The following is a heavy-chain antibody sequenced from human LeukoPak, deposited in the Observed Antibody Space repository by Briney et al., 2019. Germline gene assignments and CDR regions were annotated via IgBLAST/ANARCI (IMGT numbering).Heavy chain of an antibody. CDR1: GGSFSGYY. CDR3: ARGRTYYYDTSGYYPSIYYGMDV. D-gene: IGHD3-22*01. V-gene: IGHV4-34*01. Sequence: SETLSLTCAVPGGSFSGYYWYWIRQPPGKGLEWIGEINHGESTNYNPSLKSRATLSVDTSKNQFSLKLTSVTAADTAVYYCARGRTYYYDTSGYYPSIYYGMDVWGQGTTVIVSS. J-gene: IGHJ6*02. CDR2: INHGEST.